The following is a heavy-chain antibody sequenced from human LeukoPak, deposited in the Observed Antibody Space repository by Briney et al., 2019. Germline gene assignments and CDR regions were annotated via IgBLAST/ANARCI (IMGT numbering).Heavy chain of an antibody. Sequence: ASVKVSCKVSGYTLTELSMHWVRQAPGKGLEWMGGFDPEDGETIYAQKFQGRVTMTTDTSTSTAYMELRSLRSDDTAVYYCASGSSSSGEGWFDPWGQGTLVTVSS. CDR2: FDPEDGET. CDR3: ASGSSSSGEGWFDP. J-gene: IGHJ5*02. D-gene: IGHD6-6*01. CDR1: GYTLTELS. V-gene: IGHV1-24*01.